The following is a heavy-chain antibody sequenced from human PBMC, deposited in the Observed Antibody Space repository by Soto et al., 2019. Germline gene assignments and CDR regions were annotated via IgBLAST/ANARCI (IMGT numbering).Heavy chain of an antibody. CDR3: ARDPTTSGWFDP. V-gene: IGHV3-74*01. Sequence: GESLKISCAASGFTFSSYWMHWVRQAPGKGLVWVSRINSDGSSTSYADSVKGRFTISRDNAKNTLYLQMNSLRAEDTAVYYCARDPTTSGWFDPWGQGTLVTVSS. CDR2: INSDGSST. CDR1: GFTFSSYW. D-gene: IGHD4-17*01. J-gene: IGHJ5*02.